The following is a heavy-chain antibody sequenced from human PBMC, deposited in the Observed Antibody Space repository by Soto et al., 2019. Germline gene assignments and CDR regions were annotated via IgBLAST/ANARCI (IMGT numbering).Heavy chain of an antibody. CDR2: MSFDGSNK. CDR3: ARVCSSTSCYWDIDAFDI. D-gene: IGHD2-2*01. Sequence: GGSLRLSCAASGFTFRSYGMHWVRQAPGKGLEWVALMSFDGSNKYYADSVRGRFTISSDNSKSTLYLQMDILRSEDTAVYYCARVCSSTSCYWDIDAFDIWGQGTMVTVSS. V-gene: IGHV3-30*03. CDR1: GFTFRSYG. J-gene: IGHJ3*02.